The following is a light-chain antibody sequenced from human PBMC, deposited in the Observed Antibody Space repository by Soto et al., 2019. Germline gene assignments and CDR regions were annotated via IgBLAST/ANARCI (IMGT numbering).Light chain of an antibody. J-gene: IGKJ2*01. V-gene: IGKV1-39*01. CDR1: QRISSY. Sequence: DIQMTQSPSSLSASVGDRVTITCRASQRISSYLNWYQQKPGKAPKLLIYAASSLQSGVPSRFSGSGSGTDLTLTISSLQPEDCATYYCQQSYSTPYTFGQGTKLEIK. CDR3: QQSYSTPYT. CDR2: AAS.